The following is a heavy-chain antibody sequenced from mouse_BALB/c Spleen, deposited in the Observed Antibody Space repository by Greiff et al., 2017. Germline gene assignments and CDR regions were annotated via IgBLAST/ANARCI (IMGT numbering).Heavy chain of an antibody. J-gene: IGHJ4*01. CDR3: ARRGGGTGAMDY. CDR1: GFTFSSFG. Sequence: EVMLVESGGGLVQPGGSRKLSCAASGFTFSSFGMHWVRQAPEKGLEWVAYISSGSSTIYYADTVKGRFTISRDNPKNTLFLQMTSLRSEDTAMYYCARRGGGTGAMDYWGQGTSVTVSS. CDR2: ISSGSSTI. D-gene: IGHD3-3*01. V-gene: IGHV5-17*02.